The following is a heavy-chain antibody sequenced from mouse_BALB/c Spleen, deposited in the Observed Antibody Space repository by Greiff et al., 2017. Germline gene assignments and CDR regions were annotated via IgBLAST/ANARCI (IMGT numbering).Heavy chain of an antibody. CDR1: GYTFTSYY. CDR3: TRTDLGREYAMDY. J-gene: IGHJ4*01. CDR2: INPSNGGT. V-gene: IGHV1S81*02. Sequence: QVQLQQSGAELVKPWASVKLSCKASGYTFTSYYMYWVKQRPGQGLEWIGEINPSNGGTNFNEKFKSKATLTVDKSSSTAYMQNSSLTSEDSAVYYCTRTDLGREYAMDYWGQGTSVTVSS.